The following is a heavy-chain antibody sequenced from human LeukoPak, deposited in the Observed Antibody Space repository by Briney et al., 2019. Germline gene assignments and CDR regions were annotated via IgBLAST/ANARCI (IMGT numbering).Heavy chain of an antibody. Sequence: ASVKVSCKASGYTFSSYDINWVRQAPGQGLEWMGWISAYNGNTNYAQKLQGRVTMTTDTSTSTAYMELRSLRSDDTAVYYCARDLPSSDILTGYGPGDWFDPWGQGTLVTVSS. J-gene: IGHJ5*02. V-gene: IGHV1-18*01. CDR3: ARDLPSSDILTGYGPGDWFDP. CDR1: GYTFSSYD. D-gene: IGHD3-9*01. CDR2: ISAYNGNT.